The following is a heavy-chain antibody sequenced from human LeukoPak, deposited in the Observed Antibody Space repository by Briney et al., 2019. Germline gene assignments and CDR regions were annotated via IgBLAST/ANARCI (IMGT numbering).Heavy chain of an antibody. J-gene: IGHJ4*02. CDR1: GYTFTCKN. CDR2: INPGGGGT. V-gene: IGHV1-46*01. Sequence: ASVTVTLMGSGYTFTCKNLHWVRQAPGQGLEWMGIINPGGGGTSYAQKFQGRVTMTRDTSTSTVYMELSSLRSEDTAVYYCAREYRGRYDPFDNWGQGALVTVSS. CDR3: AREYRGRYDPFDN. D-gene: IGHD1-26*01.